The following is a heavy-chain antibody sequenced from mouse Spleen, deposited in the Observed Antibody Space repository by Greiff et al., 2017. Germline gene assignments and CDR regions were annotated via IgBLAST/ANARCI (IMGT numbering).Heavy chain of an antibody. V-gene: IGHV1-20*01. J-gene: IGHJ2*01. CDR2: INPYNGDT. CDR3: ARTKTTDYYFDY. Sequence: EVQLQESGPELVKPGDSVKISCKASGYSFTGYFMNWVMQSHGKSLEWIGRINPYNGDTFYNQKFKGKATLTVDKSSSTAHMELRSLTSEDSAVYYCARTKTTDYYFDYWGQGTTLTVSS. CDR1: GYSFTGYF. D-gene: IGHD1-1*01.